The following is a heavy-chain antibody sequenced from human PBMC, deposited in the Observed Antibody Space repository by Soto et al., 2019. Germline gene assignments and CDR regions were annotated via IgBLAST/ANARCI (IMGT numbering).Heavy chain of an antibody. V-gene: IGHV3-30*18. CDR3: AKDRYGDSYGMDV. D-gene: IGHD4-17*01. CDR1: GFTFSSYG. Sequence: QVQLVESGGGVVQPGRSRRLSCAASGFTFSSYGMHWVRQAPGKGLEWVAVISYDGSNKYYADSVKGRFTISRDNSKNTLYLQMNSLRAEDTAVYYCAKDRYGDSYGMDVWGQGTTVTVSS. CDR2: ISYDGSNK. J-gene: IGHJ6*02.